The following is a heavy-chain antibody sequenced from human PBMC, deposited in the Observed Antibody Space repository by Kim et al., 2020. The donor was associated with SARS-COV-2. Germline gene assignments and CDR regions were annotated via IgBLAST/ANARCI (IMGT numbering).Heavy chain of an antibody. V-gene: IGHV4-34*01. CDR1: GGSFSGYY. CDR3: ARATPYCSSTSCFNWFDP. J-gene: IGHJ5*02. Sequence: SETLSLTCAVYGGSFSGYYWSWIRQPPGKGLEWIGEINHSGSTNYNPSLKSRVTISVDTSKNQFSLKLSSVTAADTAVYYCARATPYCSSTSCFNWFDP. CDR2: INHSGST. D-gene: IGHD2-2*01.